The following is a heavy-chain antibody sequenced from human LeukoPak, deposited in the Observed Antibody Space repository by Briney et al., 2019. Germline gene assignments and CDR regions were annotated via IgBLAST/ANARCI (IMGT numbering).Heavy chain of an antibody. V-gene: IGHV3-11*04. CDR3: VRSITGGYVSFDL. Sequence: GGSLRLSCAASGFNFNDHYMSWIRQAPGKGLEWVSYITSSSSSTYYADSVKGRFSISRDNARNSLSLYLQMNDLRADDTAVYYCVRSITGGYVSFDLWGQGTTVTVSS. D-gene: IGHD2-8*02. CDR1: GFNFNDHY. CDR2: ITSSSSST. J-gene: IGHJ3*01.